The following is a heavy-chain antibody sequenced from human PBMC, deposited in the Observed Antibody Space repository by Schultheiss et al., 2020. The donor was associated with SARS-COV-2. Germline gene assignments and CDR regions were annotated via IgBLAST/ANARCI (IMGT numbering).Heavy chain of an antibody. J-gene: IGHJ5*02. V-gene: IGHV3-7*03. D-gene: IGHD6-13*01. CDR3: ARGSYSSSWGYWFDP. CDR2: IKQDGSEK. CDR1: GFTFSSYW. Sequence: GGSLRLSCAASGFTFSSYWMHWVRQAPGKGLEWVANIKQDGSEKYYVDSVKGRFTISRDNAKNSLYLQMNSLRAEDTAVYYCARGSYSSSWGYWFDPWGQGTLVTVSS.